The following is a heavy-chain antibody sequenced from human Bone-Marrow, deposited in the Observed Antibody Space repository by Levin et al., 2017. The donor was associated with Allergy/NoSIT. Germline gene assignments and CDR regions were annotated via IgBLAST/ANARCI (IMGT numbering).Heavy chain of an antibody. D-gene: IGHD3-16*02. J-gene: IGHJ4*02. CDR3: ARGIWGSYRYFTY. V-gene: IGHV4-34*01. CDR2: INHSGST. CDR1: GGSFSGYY. Sequence: PSETLSLTCAVYGGSFSGYYWSWIRQPPGKGLEWIGEINHSGSTNYNPSLKSRVTISVDTSKNQFSLKLSSVTAADTAVYYCARGIWGSYRYFTYWGQGTLVTVSS.